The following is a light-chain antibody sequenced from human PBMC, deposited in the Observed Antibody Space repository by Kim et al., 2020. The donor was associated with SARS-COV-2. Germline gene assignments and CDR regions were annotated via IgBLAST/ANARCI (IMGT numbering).Light chain of an antibody. CDR2: AAS. J-gene: IGKJ4*01. Sequence: DIQMTQSPSTLSASVGDRVTITCRTTPSISSHLNWYQQKPGRAPKLLISAASTLQGGVPSRFSGSGSETDFTLTISSPQPEDVATYLCQQSYIPPFCLGGGTKVDIK. V-gene: IGKV1-39*01. CDR1: PSISSH. CDR3: QQSYIPPFC.